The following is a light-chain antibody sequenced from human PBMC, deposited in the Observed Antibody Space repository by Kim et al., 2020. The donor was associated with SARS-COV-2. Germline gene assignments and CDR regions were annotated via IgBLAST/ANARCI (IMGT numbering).Light chain of an antibody. CDR3: SSYTGSTPYV. V-gene: IGLV2-14*01. CDR2: EVS. CDR1: STDVGGYNF. Sequence: QSVLTQPASVSGSRGQSITISCTGTSTDVGGYNFVSWYQHQPGKAPQLLIYEVSKRPSGVSSRFSGSKSGNTASLTISGLQAEDEADYYCSSYTGSTPYVFGTGTKVTVL. J-gene: IGLJ1*01.